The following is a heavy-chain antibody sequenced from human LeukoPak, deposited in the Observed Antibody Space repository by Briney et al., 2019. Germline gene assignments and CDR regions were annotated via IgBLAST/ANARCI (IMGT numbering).Heavy chain of an antibody. CDR2: ISSSSSTI. J-gene: IGHJ4*02. V-gene: IGHV3-48*04. CDR3: AREVKRGYSYGFDY. Sequence: GGSLRLSCAASGFTFSSYSMNWVRQAPGKGLEWVSYISSSSSTIYYADSVKGRFTISRDNAKNSLYLQMNSLRAEDTAVYYCAREVKRGYSYGFDYWGQGTLVTVSS. CDR1: GFTFSSYS. D-gene: IGHD5-18*01.